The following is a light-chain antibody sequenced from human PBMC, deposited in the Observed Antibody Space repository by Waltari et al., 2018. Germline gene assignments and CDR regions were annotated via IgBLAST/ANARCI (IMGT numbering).Light chain of an antibody. CDR3: MQGLHTPFT. CDR1: QILLNCKDKNY. Sequence: VMTPSPPFLVVSLGGKPTNNSYSTQQILLNCKDKNYLAWYLQKPGQSPQLLIYFGSSRASGVADRFSGNASGTEFTLKVSRVEAEDVGVYFCMQGLHTPFTFGQGTKLEI. CDR2: FGS. V-gene: IGKV2-28*01. J-gene: IGKJ2*01.